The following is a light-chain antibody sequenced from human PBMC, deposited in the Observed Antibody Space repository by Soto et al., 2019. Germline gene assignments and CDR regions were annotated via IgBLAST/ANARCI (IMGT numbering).Light chain of an antibody. CDR2: DAS. V-gene: IGKV1-5*01. Sequence: DFEMTQSPSSLSAFVGDRVTMTCRASQSIGTFLSWYQQKSGRAPKLLIYDASSLESGVPSRFSGSGSGTEFTLTISSLQPDDFATYYCQQYNSYWTFGQGTKVDIK. J-gene: IGKJ1*01. CDR3: QQYNSYWT. CDR1: QSIGTF.